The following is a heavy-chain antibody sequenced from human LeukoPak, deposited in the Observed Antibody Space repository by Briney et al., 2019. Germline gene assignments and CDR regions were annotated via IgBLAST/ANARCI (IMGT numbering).Heavy chain of an antibody. V-gene: IGHV4-34*01. J-gene: IGHJ6*03. Sequence: SETLSITCAVYGGSFSGYYWSWIRQPPGKGLEWIGEINHSGSTNYNPSLKSRVTISVDTSKYQFSLKLSSVTAADTAVYYCARGQDTAMASYYYYYYMDVWGKGTTVTVSS. D-gene: IGHD5-18*01. CDR1: GGSFSGYY. CDR3: ARGQDTAMASYYYYYYMDV. CDR2: INHSGST.